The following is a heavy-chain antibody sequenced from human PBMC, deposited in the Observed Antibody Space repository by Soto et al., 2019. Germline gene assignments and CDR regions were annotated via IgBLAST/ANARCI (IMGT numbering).Heavy chain of an antibody. V-gene: IGHV3-23*01. CDR3: ALWEKIAVDGVIAY. CDR1: GFTFSSYA. Sequence: GGSLRLSCAASGFTFSSYAMSWVRQAPGKGLEWVSAISGSGGSTYYADSVKGRFTISRDNSKNTLYLQMNSLRAEDTAVYYCALWEKIAVDGVIAYCGKGILVTVSS. D-gene: IGHD6-19*01. J-gene: IGHJ4*02. CDR2: ISGSGGST.